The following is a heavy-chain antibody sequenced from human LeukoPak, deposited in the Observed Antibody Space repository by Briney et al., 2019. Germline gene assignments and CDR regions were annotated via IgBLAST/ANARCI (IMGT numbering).Heavy chain of an antibody. CDR3: ARGRWSATTASYYLDF. CDR1: EYTFTDYA. Sequence: ASVKVSCTASEYTFTDYAINWVRQAPGQRLEWMGWINAGNGNTRYSQRFQGRVTITRDTSASTAYMELSSLTSEDTAVYYCARGRWSATTASYYLDFWGQGTLVTVSS. D-gene: IGHD5-24*01. J-gene: IGHJ4*02. V-gene: IGHV1-3*01. CDR2: INAGNGNT.